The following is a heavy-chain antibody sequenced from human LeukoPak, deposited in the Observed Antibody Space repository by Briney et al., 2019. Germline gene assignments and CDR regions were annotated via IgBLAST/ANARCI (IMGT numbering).Heavy chain of an antibody. Sequence: GGSLRLSCAASGFTFSSYGMHWVRQAPGKGLEWVAVIWYDGSNKYYADSVKGRFTISRDNSKNTLYLQMDSLRAEDTAVYYCARDMRGFSYGMAPFDCWGQGTLVTVSS. CDR3: ARDMRGFSYGMAPFDC. V-gene: IGHV3-33*01. CDR1: GFTFSSYG. J-gene: IGHJ4*02. CDR2: IWYDGSNK. D-gene: IGHD5-18*01.